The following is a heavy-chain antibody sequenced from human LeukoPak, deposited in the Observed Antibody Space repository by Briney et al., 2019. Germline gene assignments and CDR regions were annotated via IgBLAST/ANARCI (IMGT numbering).Heavy chain of an antibody. J-gene: IGHJ5*02. V-gene: IGHV3-66*01. Sequence: GGSLRLSCAASGFTVSSNYMSWVRQAPGKGLEWVSLIYSGGSTYYADSVKGRFTISRDNSENTLYLQINSLRAEDTAVYYCARSRLQWLVSNSFDPWGQGTLVTVSS. CDR2: IYSGGST. D-gene: IGHD6-19*01. CDR3: ARSRLQWLVSNSFDP. CDR1: GFTVSSNY.